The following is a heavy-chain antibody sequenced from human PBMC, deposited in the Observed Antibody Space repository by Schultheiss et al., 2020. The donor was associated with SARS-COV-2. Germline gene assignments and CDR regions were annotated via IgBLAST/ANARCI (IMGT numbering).Heavy chain of an antibody. J-gene: IGHJ4*02. V-gene: IGHV4-39*01. CDR2: IYYSGST. CDR3: AKGGGYCSGGSCYSPQPNFDY. D-gene: IGHD2-15*01. CDR1: GGSISSSSYY. Sequence: SETLSLTCTVSGGSISSSSYYWGWIRQPPGKGLEWIGSIYYSGSTYYNPSLKSRVTISVDTSKNQFSLKLSSVTAADTAVYYCAKGGGYCSGGSCYSPQPNFDYWGQGTLVTVSS.